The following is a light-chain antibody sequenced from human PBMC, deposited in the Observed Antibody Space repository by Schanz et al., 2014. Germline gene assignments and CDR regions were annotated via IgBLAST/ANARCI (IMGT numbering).Light chain of an antibody. J-gene: IGLJ3*02. CDR1: SSDVGGYNY. Sequence: QSALTQPASVSGSPGQSITISCTGTSSDVGGYNYVSWYQQHPGKAPKLMIYDVSNRPSGVSNRFSGSKSGTSASLAITGLQADDEAVYYCQSYDRSLSAWVFGGGTKLTVL. V-gene: IGLV2-14*01. CDR3: QSYDRSLSAWV. CDR2: DVS.